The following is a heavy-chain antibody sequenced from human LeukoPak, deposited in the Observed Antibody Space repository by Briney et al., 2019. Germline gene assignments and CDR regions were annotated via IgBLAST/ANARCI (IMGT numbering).Heavy chain of an antibody. D-gene: IGHD2-2*01. CDR3: GSLFPDIVVVPAAIV. Sequence: GGSLRLSCAASGFTFSSYSMNWVRQAPGKGLEWVSSISSSSYIYYADPVKGRFTISRDNAKNSLYLQMNSLRAEDTAVYYCGSLFPDIVVVPAAIVWGQGTLVTVSS. CDR1: GFTFSSYS. V-gene: IGHV3-21*01. J-gene: IGHJ4*02. CDR2: ISSSSYI.